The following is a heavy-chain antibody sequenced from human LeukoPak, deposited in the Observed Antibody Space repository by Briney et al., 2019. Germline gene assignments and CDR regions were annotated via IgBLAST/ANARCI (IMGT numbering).Heavy chain of an antibody. CDR3: AKDLELAPFDY. Sequence: GGSLRLSCAPPGFTFSSYGMHWVRQAPGKGLEWVAFIRYDGSDKHYADSVKGRFTISRDNSKDTLYLQMNNLGAEDTAVYYCAKDLELAPFDYWGQGTLVTVSS. V-gene: IGHV3-30*02. D-gene: IGHD1-26*01. CDR2: IRYDGSDK. J-gene: IGHJ4*02. CDR1: GFTFSSYG.